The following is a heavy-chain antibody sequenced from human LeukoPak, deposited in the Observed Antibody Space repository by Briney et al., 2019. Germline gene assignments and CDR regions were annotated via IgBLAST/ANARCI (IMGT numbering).Heavy chain of an antibody. J-gene: IGHJ4*02. CDR1: EFIFRSYW. D-gene: IGHD6-19*01. V-gene: IGHV3-7*01. Sequence: PGGSLRLSCKVAEFIFRSYWMSWVRQAPGKGLEWVANIKQDGSEKNYVDSVKGRFTVSRDNAVNSLYLQMNSLRAEDTAVYYCARLRTFSSGRPYFDYWGQGTLVTVSS. CDR3: ARLRTFSSGRPYFDY. CDR2: IKQDGSEK.